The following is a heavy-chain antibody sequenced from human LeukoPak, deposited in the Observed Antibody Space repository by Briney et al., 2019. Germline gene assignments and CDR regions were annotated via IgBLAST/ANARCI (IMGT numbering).Heavy chain of an antibody. CDR1: GYSISSGYY. Sequence: SETLSLTCTVSGYSISSGYYWGWIRQPPGKGLEWIGSIYHSGGTYYNPSLKSRVTISVDTSKNQFSLKLSSVTAADTAVYYCARGLEANWGSVPSPRGHFDLWGRGTLVTVSS. V-gene: IGHV4-38-2*02. CDR3: ARGLEANWGSVPSPRGHFDL. J-gene: IGHJ2*01. D-gene: IGHD7-27*01. CDR2: IYHSGGT.